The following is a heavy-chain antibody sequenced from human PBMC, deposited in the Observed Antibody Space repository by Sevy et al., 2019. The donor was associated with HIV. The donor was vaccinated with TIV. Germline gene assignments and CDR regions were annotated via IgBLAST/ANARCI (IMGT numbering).Heavy chain of an antibody. J-gene: IGHJ4*02. CDR3: AKSSWVFFDY. V-gene: IGHV3-23*01. Sequence: GGSLRLSCAASGFTFNSFWMSWVRQAPGKGLEWVSAISGSGGSTYYADSVKGRFTISRDNSKNTLYLQMNSLRAEDTAVYYCAKSSWVFFDYWGQGTLVTVSS. CDR2: ISGSGGST. CDR1: GFTFNSFW. D-gene: IGHD2-2*01.